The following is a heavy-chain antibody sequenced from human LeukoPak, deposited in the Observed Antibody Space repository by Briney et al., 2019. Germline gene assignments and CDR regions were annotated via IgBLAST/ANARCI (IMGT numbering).Heavy chain of an antibody. CDR2: ISYDGSNK. D-gene: IGHD5-24*01. J-gene: IGHJ4*02. CDR3: ARAKSRDGYNYYFDY. Sequence: PGGSLRLSCAASGFTFSSYAMHWVRQAPGKGLEWVAVISYDGSNKYYADSVKGRFTISRDNSKNTLYLQMNSLRAEDTAVYYCARAKSRDGYNYYFDYWGQGTLVTVSS. CDR1: GFTFSSYA. V-gene: IGHV3-30-3*01.